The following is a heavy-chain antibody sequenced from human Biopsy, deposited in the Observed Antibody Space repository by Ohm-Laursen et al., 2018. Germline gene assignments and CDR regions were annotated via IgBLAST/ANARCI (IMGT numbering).Heavy chain of an antibody. V-gene: IGHV3-23*01. Sequence: SLRLSCTASGFTFTNYAMSWVRQAPGKGLEWVSSISASDDSKYYGDSVKGRFTISRDNAKNSVYLQMNSLRVEDTGVYYCARGRTHLLPDHDWFDPWGQGTLVTVSS. J-gene: IGHJ5*02. CDR3: ARGRTHLLPDHDWFDP. CDR2: ISASDDSK. D-gene: IGHD1-14*01. CDR1: GFTFTNYA.